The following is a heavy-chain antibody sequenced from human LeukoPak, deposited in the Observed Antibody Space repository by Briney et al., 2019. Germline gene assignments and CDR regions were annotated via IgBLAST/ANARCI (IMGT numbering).Heavy chain of an antibody. D-gene: IGHD3-22*01. J-gene: IGHJ4*02. V-gene: IGHV4-59*08. CDR3: ARYVSDSSGYYYNFDY. Sequence: SETLSLTCTVSGGSISGYYWSWIRQPPGKGLEWIGYKYHSGSPNYNPSLKSRVTIPVDTSKNQFSLKLSSVTAADTAVYYCARYVSDSSGYYYNFDYWGQGSLVTVSS. CDR2: KYHSGSP. CDR1: GGSISGYY.